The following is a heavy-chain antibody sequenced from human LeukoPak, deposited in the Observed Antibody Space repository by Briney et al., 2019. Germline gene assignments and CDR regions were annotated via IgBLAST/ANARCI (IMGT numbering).Heavy chain of an antibody. V-gene: IGHV4-39*07. J-gene: IGHJ4*02. CDR3: ARAIWGSGGYYFDY. Sequence: PSETLSLTCTVSGGSISSSSYYWGWIRQPPGKGLEWIGSIYYSGSTYYNPSLKSRVTISVDTSKNQFSLKLSSVTAADTAVYYCARAIWGSGGYYFDYWGQGTLVTVSS. D-gene: IGHD3-10*01. CDR1: GGSISSSSYY. CDR2: IYYSGST.